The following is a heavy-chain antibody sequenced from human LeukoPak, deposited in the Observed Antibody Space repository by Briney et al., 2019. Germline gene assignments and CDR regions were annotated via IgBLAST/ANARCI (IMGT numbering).Heavy chain of an antibody. J-gene: IGHJ4*02. V-gene: IGHV3-23*01. Sequence: GGSLRLSCAASGFTFSNSAMSWARQAPGKGLEWVSGISASGGRAYYADSVKGRFTISRDNSKNTLFLQMNTLRAEDTALYYCAKDRTSSPAGDWGQGTLATVSS. D-gene: IGHD6-13*01. CDR2: ISASGGRA. CDR3: AKDRTSSPAGD. CDR1: GFTFSNSA.